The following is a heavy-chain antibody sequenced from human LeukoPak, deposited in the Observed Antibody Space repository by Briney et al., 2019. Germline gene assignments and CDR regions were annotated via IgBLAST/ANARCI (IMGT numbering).Heavy chain of an antibody. CDR2: ISTYNGDT. J-gene: IGHJ5*02. D-gene: IGHD1-26*01. CDR3: ARAVVGASKWFDP. V-gene: IGHV1-18*01. CDR1: GYSFTIYG. Sequence: ASVRLSCKASGYSFTIYGITWVRQAPGQGLEWMGWISTYNGDTNYAQKLQGRVTMTTDTSTSTAYMELRSLRSDDTAVYFCARAVVGASKWFDPWGEGTLDPLSS.